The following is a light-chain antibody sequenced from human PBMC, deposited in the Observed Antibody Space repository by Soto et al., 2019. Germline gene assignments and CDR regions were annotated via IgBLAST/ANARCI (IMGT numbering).Light chain of an antibody. CDR2: DVS. Sequence: QSVLTQPASVSGSPGQSITISCTGTSSDVGGYNYVSWYQQHPGKAPKLMIYDVSNRPSGVSNRFSGSKSGNTASLTISGLQAEDEADYYCSSYTSSSLLVFGGGTKLTVL. CDR3: SSYTSSSLLV. CDR1: SSDVGGYNY. V-gene: IGLV2-14*01. J-gene: IGLJ3*02.